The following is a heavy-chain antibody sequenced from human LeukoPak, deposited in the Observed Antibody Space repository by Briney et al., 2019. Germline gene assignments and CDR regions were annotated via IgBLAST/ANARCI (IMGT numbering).Heavy chain of an antibody. V-gene: IGHV3-74*01. Sequence: GGSLRLSCAASGFTFSSYWTHWLRQAPGKGLVWVSRINTDGSSTSYADSVKGRFTISRDNAKNTLYLQMNSLRAEDTAVYYCASPAFHYARRGQGTLVTVSS. CDR2: INTDGSST. CDR3: ASPAFHYAR. J-gene: IGHJ4*02. D-gene: IGHD3-16*01. CDR1: GFTFSSYW.